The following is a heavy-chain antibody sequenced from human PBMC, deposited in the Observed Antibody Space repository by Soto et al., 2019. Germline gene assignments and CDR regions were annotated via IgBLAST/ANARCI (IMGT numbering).Heavy chain of an antibody. CDR3: AKDRGYSYGYYFDY. Sequence: GGSLRLSCAASGFTFSSYGMHWVRQAPGKGLEWVAVISYDGSNKYYADSVKGRFTISRDNSKNTLYLQMNSLRAEDTAVYYCAKDRGYSYGYYFDYWGQGTLVTVSS. CDR1: GFTFSSYG. V-gene: IGHV3-30*18. D-gene: IGHD5-18*01. J-gene: IGHJ4*02. CDR2: ISYDGSNK.